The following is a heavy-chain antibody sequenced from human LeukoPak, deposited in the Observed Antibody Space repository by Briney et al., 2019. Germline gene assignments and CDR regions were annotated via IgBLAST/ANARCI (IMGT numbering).Heavy chain of an antibody. CDR3: ARDLGQYYDTSDNWFDP. CDR1: GFTLSSYW. Sequence: GGSLRLSCAASGFTLSSYWMSWVRQAPGKGLQWVANINQDGSEKYYVDSVQGRFTISRDNAKNSLFLHMNSLRAEDTAVYYCARDLGQYYDTSDNWFDPWGQGTLVTVSS. D-gene: IGHD3-22*01. V-gene: IGHV3-7*01. CDR2: INQDGSEK. J-gene: IGHJ5*02.